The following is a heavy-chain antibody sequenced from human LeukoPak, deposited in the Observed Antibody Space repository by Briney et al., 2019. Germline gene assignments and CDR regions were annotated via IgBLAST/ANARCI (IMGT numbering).Heavy chain of an antibody. CDR2: ISSSGSTI. D-gene: IGHD3-9*01. CDR1: GFTFSNAW. V-gene: IGHV3-11*04. Sequence: GGSLRLSCAASGFTFSNAWMSWVRQAPGKGLEWVSYISSSGSTIYYADSVKGRFTISRDNAKNSLYLQMNSLRAEDTAVYYCAREQLDYDILTGYYWTSGGIDYWGQRTLVTVSS. J-gene: IGHJ4*02. CDR3: AREQLDYDILTGYYWTSGGIDY.